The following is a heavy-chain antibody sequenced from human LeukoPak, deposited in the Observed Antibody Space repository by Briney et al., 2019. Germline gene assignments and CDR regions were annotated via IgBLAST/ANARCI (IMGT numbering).Heavy chain of an antibody. CDR2: IYYGGST. J-gene: IGHJ5*01. CDR1: GDSIGSYY. Sequence: PSQTLSLTCSVSGDSIGSYYWTWIRQSPGKGLEWSGYIYYGGSTNYSPSLKSRVRISVDTSNNQFSLQLRSVSAADTAIYYCARGRARAGSYPWFDSWGQGTLVTVS. CDR3: ARGRARAGSYPWFDS. D-gene: IGHD3-16*02. V-gene: IGHV4-59*01.